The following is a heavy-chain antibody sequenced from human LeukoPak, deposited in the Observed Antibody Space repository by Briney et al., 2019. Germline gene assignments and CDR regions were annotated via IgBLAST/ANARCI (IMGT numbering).Heavy chain of an antibody. CDR2: ISGSGGGT. D-gene: IGHD2-2*01. Sequence: GGSLRLSCAASGFTFNTYAMTWVRQAPGKGLEWVSVISGSGGGTYYADSVKGRFTISRDNAKNSLYLQMNSLRAEDTAVYYCARDSAARGMNWGQGTLVTVSS. V-gene: IGHV3-23*01. CDR3: ARDSAARGMN. CDR1: GFTFNTYA. J-gene: IGHJ4*02.